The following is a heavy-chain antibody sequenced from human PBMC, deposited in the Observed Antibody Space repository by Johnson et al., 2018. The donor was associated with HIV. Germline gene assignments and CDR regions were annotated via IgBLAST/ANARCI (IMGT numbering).Heavy chain of an antibody. D-gene: IGHD6-13*01. J-gene: IGHJ3*02. V-gene: IGHV3-30*04. Sequence: QVQLVESGGGVVRPGGSVRLSCAASGFTFSSYAMHWVRQAPGKGLEWVAVISYDGSNKYYADSVKGRFTISRDNSKNTLYLQMNSLRAEDTAVYYCAKGHSSSWSRGAFDIWGQGTMVTVSS. CDR2: ISYDGSNK. CDR3: AKGHSSSWSRGAFDI. CDR1: GFTFSSYA.